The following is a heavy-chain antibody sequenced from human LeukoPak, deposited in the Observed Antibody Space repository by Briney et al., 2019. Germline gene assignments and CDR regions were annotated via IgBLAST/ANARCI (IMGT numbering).Heavy chain of an antibody. D-gene: IGHD2-2*01. CDR2: ISAYNGNT. Sequence: ASVKVSCKASGYTFTSYGISWVRQAPGQGLEWMGWISAYNGNTNYAQKLQGRVTMTTDTSTSIAYMELRSLRSDDTAVYYCARGWVPAARGENWFDPWGQGTLVTVSS. V-gene: IGHV1-18*04. CDR3: ARGWVPAARGENWFDP. J-gene: IGHJ5*02. CDR1: GYTFTSYG.